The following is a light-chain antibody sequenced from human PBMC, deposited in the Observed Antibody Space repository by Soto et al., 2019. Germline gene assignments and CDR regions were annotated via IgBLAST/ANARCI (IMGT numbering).Light chain of an antibody. CDR2: GAS. CDR1: QSVSIN. V-gene: IGKV3D-15*01. Sequence: EIVMTQAPATLSVSPGEGPTLSCRASQSVSINLAWYQQKPGQAPRLLIYGASTMATGIPARFRGSGSGTEFTLTISSLQSEDFEVYYCQQYKNWPITCGQGTRLEI. CDR3: QQYKNWPIT. J-gene: IGKJ5*01.